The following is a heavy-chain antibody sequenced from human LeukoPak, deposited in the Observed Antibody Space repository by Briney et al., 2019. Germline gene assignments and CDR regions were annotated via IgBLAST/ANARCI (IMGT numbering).Heavy chain of an antibody. V-gene: IGHV4-34*01. J-gene: IGHJ4*02. D-gene: IGHD6-19*01. CDR2: INHSGST. Sequence: SETLSLTCAVYGGSFSGYYWSWIRQPPGKGLEWIGEINHSGSTNYNPSLKSRVTISVDTSKNQFSLKLSSVTAADTAVYYCARGSRVAGRGYYFDYWGQGTLVTASS. CDR1: GGSFSGYY. CDR3: ARGSRVAGRGYYFDY.